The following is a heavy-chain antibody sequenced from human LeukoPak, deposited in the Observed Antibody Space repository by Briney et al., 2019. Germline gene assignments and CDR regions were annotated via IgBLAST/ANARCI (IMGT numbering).Heavy chain of an antibody. V-gene: IGHV4-34*01. J-gene: IGHJ5*02. CDR3: ARGQGATVPQVGKNWFDP. Sequence: PSETLSLTCAVYIDSFSKYHWNWIRQTPAKGMEWIGEVNESGGTNISPSLRSRVILSVDTSKNQFSLKLISVTVADTAIYYCARGQGATVPQVGKNWFDPWGQGTRVTVSS. D-gene: IGHD1-26*01. CDR2: VNESGGT. CDR1: IDSFSKYH.